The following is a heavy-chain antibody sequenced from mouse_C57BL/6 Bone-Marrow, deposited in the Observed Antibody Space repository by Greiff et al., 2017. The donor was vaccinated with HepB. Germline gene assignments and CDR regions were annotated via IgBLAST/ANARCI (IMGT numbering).Heavy chain of an antibody. CDR3: AASYDPYAMDY. V-gene: IGHV1-64*01. CDR1: GYTFTSYW. Sequence: VQLQKPGAELVKPGASVKLSCKASGYTFTSYWMHWVKQRPGQGLEWIGMIHPNSGSTNYNEKFKSKATLTVDKSSSTAYMQLSSLTSEDSAVYYCAASYDPYAMDYWGQGTSVTVSS. D-gene: IGHD6-1*01. J-gene: IGHJ4*01. CDR2: IHPNSGST.